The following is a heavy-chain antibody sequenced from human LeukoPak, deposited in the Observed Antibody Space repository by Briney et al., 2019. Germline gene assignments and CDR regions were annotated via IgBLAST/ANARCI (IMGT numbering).Heavy chain of an antibody. CDR1: GGSISSYY. CDR2: IYYSAST. Sequence: PSETLCLTCTVSGGSISSYYWSWIRLPPGKGLEWIGYIYYSASTNYNPSLKSRVTISVDTSKNQISLKLNSVTAADTAVYYCARHFDTFRDYWGQGTLVTVSS. D-gene: IGHD5-18*01. J-gene: IGHJ4*02. V-gene: IGHV4-59*08. CDR3: ARHFDTFRDY.